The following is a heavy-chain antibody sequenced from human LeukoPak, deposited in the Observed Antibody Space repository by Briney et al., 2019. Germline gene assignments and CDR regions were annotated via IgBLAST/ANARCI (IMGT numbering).Heavy chain of an antibody. Sequence: PGGSLRLSCAASGFTFSSYAMSWVRQAPGKGLEWVSAISGSGGSTYYADSVKSRFTISRDNSKNTLYLQMNSLRAEDTAVYYCAKGHSGYDYFDYWGQGTLVTVSS. CDR2: ISGSGGST. V-gene: IGHV3-23*01. CDR3: AKGHSGYDYFDY. CDR1: GFTFSSYA. J-gene: IGHJ4*02. D-gene: IGHD5-12*01.